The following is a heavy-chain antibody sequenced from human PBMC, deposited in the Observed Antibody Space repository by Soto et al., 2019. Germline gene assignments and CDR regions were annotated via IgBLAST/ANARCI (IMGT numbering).Heavy chain of an antibody. J-gene: IGHJ4*02. CDR3: ASGRHALGLEF. Sequence: SETLSLTCIVSDGSISSDYWTWIRQPAGKGLEWLGRVYIGGETNYNPSLKSRLTMSLDTSKKQFSLWLSSVTAADTAVYYCASGRHALGLEFWGGGTLATVSS. D-gene: IGHD1-26*01. CDR2: VYIGGET. CDR1: DGSISSDY. V-gene: IGHV4-4*07.